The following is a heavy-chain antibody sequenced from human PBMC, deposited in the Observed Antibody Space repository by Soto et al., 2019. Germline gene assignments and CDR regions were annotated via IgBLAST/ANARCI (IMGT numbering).Heavy chain of an antibody. D-gene: IGHD2-15*01. CDR2: ISGSGGST. CDR3: AKLIVVVVAATLDAFDI. CDR1: GFTFSSYA. J-gene: IGHJ3*02. V-gene: IGHV3-23*01. Sequence: WGSLRLSCAASGFTFSSYAMSWVRQAPGKGLEWVSAISGSGGSTYYADSVKGRFTISRDNSKNTLYLQMNSLRAEDTAVYYCAKLIVVVVAATLDAFDIWGQGTMVTVSS.